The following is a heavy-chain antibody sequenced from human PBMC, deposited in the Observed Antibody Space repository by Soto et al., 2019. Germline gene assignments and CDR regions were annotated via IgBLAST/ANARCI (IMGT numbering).Heavy chain of an antibody. CDR3: ATWHEREHPYDV. CDR1: GLTVSGEKY. D-gene: IGHD1-1*01. CDR2: LYDVDGS. V-gene: IGHV3-53*01. Sequence: GGSMRLSCAASGLTVSGEKYVAWVRQAPGKGLEWVSALYDVDGSFYADSVKGRFTTSSDSSKTTVYLQMNGLRPDDTAVYYCATWHEREHPYDVSGQGTTVTVSS. J-gene: IGHJ3*01.